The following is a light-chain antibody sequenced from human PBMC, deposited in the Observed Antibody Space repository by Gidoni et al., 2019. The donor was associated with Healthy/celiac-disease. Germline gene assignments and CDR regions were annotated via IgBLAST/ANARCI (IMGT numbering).Light chain of an antibody. Sequence: DIQMTQSPSSLSASVGDRVTITCRASQSISSYFNWYQQKPGKAPKLLIYAASSLQSGVPSRFSGSGSGTDFTLTISSLQPEDFATYYCQQSYSTFTFXPXTKVDIK. CDR2: AAS. V-gene: IGKV1-39*01. CDR3: QQSYSTFT. CDR1: QSISSY. J-gene: IGKJ3*01.